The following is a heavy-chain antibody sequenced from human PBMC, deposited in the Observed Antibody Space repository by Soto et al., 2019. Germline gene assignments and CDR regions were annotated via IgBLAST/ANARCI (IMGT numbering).Heavy chain of an antibody. J-gene: IGHJ4*02. CDR3: AKEGGLSGSYYISSSYYFDY. CDR2: ISYDGSNK. Sequence: GSLRLSCAASGFTFSSYWMHWVRQAPGKGLEWVAVISYDGSNKYYADSVKGRFTISRDNSKNTLYLQMNSLRAEDTSVYYCAKEGGLSGSYYISSSYYFDYWGQGTLVTVSS. CDR1: GFTFSSYW. D-gene: IGHD1-26*01. V-gene: IGHV3-30*18.